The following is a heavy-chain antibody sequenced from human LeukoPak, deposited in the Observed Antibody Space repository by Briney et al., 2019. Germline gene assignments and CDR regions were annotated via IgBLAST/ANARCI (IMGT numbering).Heavy chain of an antibody. CDR2: IQYDGSNK. CDR1: GFTFSNYD. J-gene: IGHJ4*02. CDR3: AKVSGVGSSWSPFDY. Sequence: PGGSLRLSCTASGFTFSNYDIHWVRQAPDKGLEWVAFIQYDGSNKYYADSVKGRFTISRDNSKNTLYLLMNSLRAEDTAVYYCAKVSGVGSSWSPFDYWGQGTLVTVSS. D-gene: IGHD6-13*01. V-gene: IGHV3-30*02.